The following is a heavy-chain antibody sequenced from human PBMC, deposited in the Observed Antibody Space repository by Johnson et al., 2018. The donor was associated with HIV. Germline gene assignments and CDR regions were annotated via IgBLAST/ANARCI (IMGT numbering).Heavy chain of an antibody. V-gene: IGHV3-30*04. D-gene: IGHD3-10*01. Sequence: QVQLVESGGGVVQPGRSLRLSCAASGFTFSNYAMHWVRQAPGKGLEWVAVISYDGYNKYYANSVTGRFTISRDNSKNTLYLQMNRLRAEDTAGRYCGKGSFYYDSGGYYNGKAFDIWGQGTIVNVSS. CDR3: GKGSFYYDSGGYYNGKAFDI. CDR2: ISYDGYNK. CDR1: GFTFSNYA. J-gene: IGHJ3*02.